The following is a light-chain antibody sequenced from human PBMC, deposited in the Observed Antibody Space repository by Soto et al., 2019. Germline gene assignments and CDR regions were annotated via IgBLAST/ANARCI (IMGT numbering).Light chain of an antibody. CDR3: QSYDNSLSRSG. Sequence: QSVLTQPPSVSGAPGQRVTISCTGSSSNIGAGYDVHWYQHLPGTAPKLLIYGDTNRPSGVPDRFSGSKSGTSASLAITGRQAEDDADYYCQSYDNSLSRSGFGTASKLTV. CDR1: SSNIGAGYD. CDR2: GDT. J-gene: IGLJ1*01. V-gene: IGLV1-40*01.